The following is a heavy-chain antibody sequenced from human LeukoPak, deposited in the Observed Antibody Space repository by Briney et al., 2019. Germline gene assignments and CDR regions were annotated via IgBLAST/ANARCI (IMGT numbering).Heavy chain of an antibody. CDR2: VNSDGSIT. CDR1: GFTFSNFW. V-gene: IGHV3-74*01. CDR3: ARVNGGTRFDP. Sequence: PGGPLRLSCAASGFTFSNFWMHWVRQAPGKGLVWVSRVNSDGSITSYADSVKGRFTISRDNAKNTLYLQMNSLRAEDTAVYYCARVNGGTRFDPWGQGTLVTVSS. D-gene: IGHD4-23*01. J-gene: IGHJ5*02.